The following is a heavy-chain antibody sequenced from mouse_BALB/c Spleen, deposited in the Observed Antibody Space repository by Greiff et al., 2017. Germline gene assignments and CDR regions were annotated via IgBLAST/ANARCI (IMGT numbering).Heavy chain of an antibody. CDR3: ARFTTAWFAY. D-gene: IGHD2-12*01. CDR2: INPSTGYT. V-gene: IGHV1-7*01. CDR1: GYTFTSYW. J-gene: IGHJ3*01. Sequence: QVQLQQSGAELAKPGASVKMSCKASGYTFTSYWMHWVKQRPGQGLEWIGYINPSTGYTEYNQKFKDKATLTADKSSSTAYMQLSSLTSEDSAVYYCARFTTAWFAYWGQGTLVTVSA.